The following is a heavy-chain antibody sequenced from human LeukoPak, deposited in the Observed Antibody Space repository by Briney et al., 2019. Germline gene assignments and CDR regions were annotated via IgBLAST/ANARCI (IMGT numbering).Heavy chain of an antibody. CDR2: IRYDGSNK. Sequence: GGSLRLSCAASGFTFSSYGMHWVRQAPGKGLEWVAFIRYDGSNKYFADSVKGRFTISRDSSKNTLYLQMNSLRVDDTAVYYCARGWPMDVWGKGTTVTISS. D-gene: IGHD2-15*01. CDR1: GFTFSSYG. CDR3: ARGWPMDV. J-gene: IGHJ6*03. V-gene: IGHV3-30*02.